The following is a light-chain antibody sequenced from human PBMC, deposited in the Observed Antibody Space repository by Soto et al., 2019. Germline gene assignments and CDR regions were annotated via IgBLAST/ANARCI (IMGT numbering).Light chain of an antibody. CDR2: YIS. J-gene: IGKJ5*01. Sequence: ELVMTQSQATLSVSPGETASLSCRASQSAGNFLAWYQQKPGQAPRLLIYYISTRATGIPARFSGSGSGTEVTLTINSLQSEDFAAYYCQQYNKWPITFGQGTRLEIK. CDR3: QQYNKWPIT. CDR1: QSAGNF. V-gene: IGKV3D-15*01.